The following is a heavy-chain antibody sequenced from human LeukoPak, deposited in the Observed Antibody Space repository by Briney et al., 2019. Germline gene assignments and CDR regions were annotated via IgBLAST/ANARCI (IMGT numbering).Heavy chain of an antibody. D-gene: IGHD3-22*01. CDR1: GFTFDDYA. V-gene: IGHV3-43*02. CDR2: ISGDTGST. J-gene: IGHJ2*01. CDR3: ARDSNYYDSSGYHHWYFDL. Sequence: PGGSLRLSCAASGFTFDDYAMHWVRQAPGKGLEWVPLISGDTGSTYYADSLKGRFTISRDNSKNSLYLQMNSLRTEDTALYYCARDSNYYDSSGYHHWYFDLWGRGTLVTVSS.